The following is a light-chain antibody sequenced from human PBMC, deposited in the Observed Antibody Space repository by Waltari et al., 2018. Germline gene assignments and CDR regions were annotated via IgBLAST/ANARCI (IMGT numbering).Light chain of an antibody. CDR1: QSIRTY. J-gene: IGKJ4*01. V-gene: IGKV1-39*01. Sequence: DIQMTQSPSSLSASLGDRVTTTCRASQSIRTYLNWYQQESGKAPKLLIYRASSLQSGVPSRFSGSGSGTDFTLTISSLQPEDFATYYCQQSKTLPLTFGGVTK. CDR3: QQSKTLPLT. CDR2: RAS.